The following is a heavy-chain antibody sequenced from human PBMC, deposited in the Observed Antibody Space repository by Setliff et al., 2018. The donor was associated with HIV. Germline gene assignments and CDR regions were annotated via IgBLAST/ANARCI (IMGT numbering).Heavy chain of an antibody. CDR2: ISGNNGET. J-gene: IGHJ4*02. D-gene: IGHD7-27*01. CDR1: GYIFTSYG. V-gene: IGHV1-18*01. Sequence: ASVKVSCKASGYIFTSYGISWVRRAPGQGLEWMGWISGNNGETIYAEQFQGRVTLTADESTSIAYMELNSLRSEDTAVYYCARGRASGSANSGWGQGTLVTVSS. CDR3: ARGRASGSANSG.